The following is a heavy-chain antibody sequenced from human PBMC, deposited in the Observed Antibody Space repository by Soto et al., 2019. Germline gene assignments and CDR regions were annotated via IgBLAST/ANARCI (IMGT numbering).Heavy chain of an antibody. V-gene: IGHV3-33*05. J-gene: IGHJ4*02. CDR1: GFRLRSYG. CDR3: ARDGYDSSGYYSDFDY. Sequence: GGSLRLACRTSGFRLRSYGMHWVRQAPGKGPEWVAFISGDGSNTEYVDSVKGRFTISRDNAKNSLYLQMNSLRAEDTAVYYCARDGYDSSGYYSDFDYWGQGTLVTVSS. CDR2: ISGDGSNT. D-gene: IGHD3-22*01.